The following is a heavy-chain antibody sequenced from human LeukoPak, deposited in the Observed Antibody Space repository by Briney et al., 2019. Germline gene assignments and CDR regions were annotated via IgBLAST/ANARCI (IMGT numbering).Heavy chain of an antibody. CDR1: GYTFTSYY. CDR2: INPSGGRT. D-gene: IGHD3-3*01. V-gene: IGHV1-46*01. Sequence: ASVKVSCKASGYTFTSYYMHWVRQAPGQGLEWMGIINPSGGRTSYAQKFQDRVTMSTSTVYMELSSLRSEDTAVYYCASGERFLEWLFHYNYMDVWGKGTTVTVSS. J-gene: IGHJ6*03. CDR3: ASGERFLEWLFHYNYMDV.